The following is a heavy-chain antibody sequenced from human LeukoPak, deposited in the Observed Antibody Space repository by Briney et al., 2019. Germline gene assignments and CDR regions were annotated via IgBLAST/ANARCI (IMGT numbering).Heavy chain of an antibody. CDR2: IYYSGST. V-gene: IGHV4-59*01. CDR1: GGSISSYY. Sequence: PSETLSLTCTVSGGSISSYYWSWIRQPPGKGLEWIGYIYYSGSTNYNPSLKSRVTISVDTSKNQFSLKLSSVTAADTAVYYCARGNFGRLRGSKYYFDYWGQGTLVTVSS. CDR3: ARGNFGRLRGSKYYFDY. D-gene: IGHD3/OR15-3a*01. J-gene: IGHJ4*02.